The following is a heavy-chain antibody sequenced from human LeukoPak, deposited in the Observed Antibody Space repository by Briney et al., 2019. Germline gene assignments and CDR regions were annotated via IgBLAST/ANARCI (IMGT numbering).Heavy chain of an antibody. CDR3: ARSTSGIYDRFDY. Sequence: AGGSLRLSCAPSGFTFSSYAIHWVRQAPGRGLEWVAVISYDGTNKYYADSVKGRFTISRDNSRNTPYLQMNSLRTEDTAVYYCARSTSGIYDRFDYWGRGTLVTVSP. CDR1: GFTFSSYA. D-gene: IGHD3-3*01. CDR2: ISYDGTNK. J-gene: IGHJ4*02. V-gene: IGHV3-30-3*01.